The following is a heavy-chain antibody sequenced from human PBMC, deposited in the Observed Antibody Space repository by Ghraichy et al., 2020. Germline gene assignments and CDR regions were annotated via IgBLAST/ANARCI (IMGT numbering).Heavy chain of an antibody. CDR2: IIPMFGTA. Sequence: SVKVSCKASGGTFSSYAISWVRQAPGQGLDWVGGIIPMFGTANYAQKFQGRVTITADESTTTAYMELRSLRSEDTAVYYCARVGSWGCYHKCPVDFWGQGTKVIVSS. CDR1: GGTFSSYA. V-gene: IGHV1-69*13. D-gene: IGHD3-16*02. J-gene: IGHJ3*01. CDR3: ARVGSWGCYHKCPVDF.